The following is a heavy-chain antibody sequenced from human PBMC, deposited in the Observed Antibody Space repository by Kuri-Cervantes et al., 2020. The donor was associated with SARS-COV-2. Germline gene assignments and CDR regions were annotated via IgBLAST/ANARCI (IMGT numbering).Heavy chain of an antibody. V-gene: IGHV1-3*01. CDR2: INAGNGNT. CDR3: ARDRKVRILGSGYPYYYYYGMDV. Sequence: ASVKVSCKASGYTFTSYAMHWVRQAPGQRLEWMGWINAGNGNTKYSQKFQGRVTLTTDTSTSTAYMELRSLRSDDTAVYYCARDRKVRILGSGYPYYYYYGMDVWGQGTTVTVSS. D-gene: IGHD3-3*01. J-gene: IGHJ6*02. CDR1: GYTFTSYA.